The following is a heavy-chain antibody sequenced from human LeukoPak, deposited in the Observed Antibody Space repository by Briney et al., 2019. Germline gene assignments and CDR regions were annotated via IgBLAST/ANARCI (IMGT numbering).Heavy chain of an antibody. CDR3: ARDRVVVVPAAMRRGYYFDY. V-gene: IGHV4-61*01. D-gene: IGHD2-2*01. CDR2: IYYSGST. CDR1: GGSASSGSYY. Sequence: SETLSLTCTVSGGSASSGSYYWSWVRQPPGDGLESIGYIYYSGSTNYNPSLKSRVTISADTSKNQFSLKLSSVTAADTAVYYCARDRVVVVPAAMRRGYYFDYWGQGTLVTVSS. J-gene: IGHJ4*02.